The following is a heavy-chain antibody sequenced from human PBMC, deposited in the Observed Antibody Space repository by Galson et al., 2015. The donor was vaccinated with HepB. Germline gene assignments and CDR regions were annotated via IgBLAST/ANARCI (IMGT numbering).Heavy chain of an antibody. D-gene: IGHD3-3*01. Sequence: SLRLSCAASGFTFSSYAMSWVRQAPGKGLEWVSAISGSGGSTYYADSVKGRFTISRDNSKNTLYLQMNSLRAEDTAVYYCAKDPGDFWSATRDYWGQGTLVTVSS. J-gene: IGHJ4*02. CDR1: GFTFSSYA. V-gene: IGHV3-23*01. CDR3: AKDPGDFWSATRDY. CDR2: ISGSGGST.